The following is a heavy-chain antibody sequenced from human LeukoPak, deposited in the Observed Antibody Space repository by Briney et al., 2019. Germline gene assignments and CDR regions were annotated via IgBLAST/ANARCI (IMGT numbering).Heavy chain of an antibody. V-gene: IGHV1-2*02. Sequence: GSVPVSCQASGYTFTGYHMHWVRQAAGQGLEWMGWINPNSGGTNYAQKFQGRVTMTRDTSISTAYMELSRLRSDDTAVYYCARSSTDGDWFDPWGQGTLVTVSS. D-gene: IGHD4-17*01. CDR1: GYTFTGYH. CDR3: ARSSTDGDWFDP. CDR2: INPNSGGT. J-gene: IGHJ5*02.